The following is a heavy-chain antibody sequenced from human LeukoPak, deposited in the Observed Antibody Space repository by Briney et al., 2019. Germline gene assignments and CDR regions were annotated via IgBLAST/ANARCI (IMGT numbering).Heavy chain of an antibody. D-gene: IGHD1-7*01. CDR2: ISGSGGST. J-gene: IGHJ4*02. CDR3: AKEMFRYNWNWKGFDY. CDR1: GFTSSSYA. V-gene: IGHV3-23*01. Sequence: GGSLRLSCAASGFTSSSYAMSWVRQAPGKGLEWVSAISGSGGSTYYADSVKGRFTISRDNSKNTLYLQMNSLRAEDTAVYYCAKEMFRYNWNWKGFDYWGQGTLVTVSS.